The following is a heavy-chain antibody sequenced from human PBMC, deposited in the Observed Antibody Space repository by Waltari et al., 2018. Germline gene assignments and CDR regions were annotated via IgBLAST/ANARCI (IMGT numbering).Heavy chain of an antibody. J-gene: IGHJ6*02. D-gene: IGHD3-22*01. CDR1: GGTFGSYA. Sequence: QVQLVQSGAEVKKPGSSVKVSCKASGGTFGSYAISWVRQAPGQGLEWMGRIIPILGIANYAQKFQGRVTITADKSTSTAYMELSSLRSEDTAVYYCARDRYDSSGRHYYYYGMDVWGQGTTVTVSS. CDR3: ARDRYDSSGRHYYYYGMDV. V-gene: IGHV1-69*04. CDR2: IIPILGIA.